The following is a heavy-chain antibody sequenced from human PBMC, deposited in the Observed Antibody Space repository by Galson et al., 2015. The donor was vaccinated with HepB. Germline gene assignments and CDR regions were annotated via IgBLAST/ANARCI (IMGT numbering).Heavy chain of an antibody. D-gene: IGHD6-19*01. Sequence: LSLTCTVSGGSISSGDYYWSWTRQPPGKGLEWIGSIYYSGSTYYNPSLKSRVTISVDTSKNQFSLKLSSVTAADTAVYYCARHAGYSSGWGPTGTRFDPWGQGTLVTVSS. CDR1: GGSISSGDYY. CDR2: IYYSGST. V-gene: IGHV4-39*01. J-gene: IGHJ5*02. CDR3: ARHAGYSSGWGPTGTRFDP.